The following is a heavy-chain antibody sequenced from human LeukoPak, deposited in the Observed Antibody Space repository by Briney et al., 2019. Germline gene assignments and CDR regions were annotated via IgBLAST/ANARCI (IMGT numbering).Heavy chain of an antibody. V-gene: IGHV3-21*06. CDR3: ARGKPLTF. Sequence: PGGSLRLSCVASGFTFSSYNMNWVRQAPGKGLEWGSSISSHSRNIYYTDSVKGRFTISRDNAKNALYLQMNTLRAEDTGVYFCARGKPLTFWGQGTLVTVSS. J-gene: IGHJ4*02. CDR1: GFTFSSYN. CDR2: ISSHSRNI.